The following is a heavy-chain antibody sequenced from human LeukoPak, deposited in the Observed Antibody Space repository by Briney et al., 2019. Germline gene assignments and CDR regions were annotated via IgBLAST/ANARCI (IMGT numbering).Heavy chain of an antibody. J-gene: IGHJ1*01. V-gene: IGHV4-31*03. CDR1: GGSISSGGYY. CDR3: ARANSGWYSGYEYFQH. Sequence: SETLSLTCTASGGSISSGGYYWSWIRQHPGKGLEWIGYIYYSGSTYYNPSLKSRVIISVDTSKNQFSLKLSSVTAADTAVYYCARANSGWYSGYEYFQHWGQGTLVTVSP. D-gene: IGHD6-19*01. CDR2: IYYSGST.